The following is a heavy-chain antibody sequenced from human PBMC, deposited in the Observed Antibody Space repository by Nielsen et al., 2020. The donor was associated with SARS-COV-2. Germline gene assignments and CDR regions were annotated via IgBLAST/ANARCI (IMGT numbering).Heavy chain of an antibody. CDR2: INAGNGNT. V-gene: IGHV1-3*01. CDR3: ARDFRYSSSWYWWFDP. J-gene: IGHJ5*02. Sequence: ASVKVSCKASGYTFTSYGISWVRQAPGQRLEWMGWINAGNGNTKYSQKFQGRVTITRDTSASTAYMELSSLRSEDTAVYYCARDFRYSSSWYWWFDPWGQGTLVTVSS. D-gene: IGHD6-13*01. CDR1: GYTFTSYG.